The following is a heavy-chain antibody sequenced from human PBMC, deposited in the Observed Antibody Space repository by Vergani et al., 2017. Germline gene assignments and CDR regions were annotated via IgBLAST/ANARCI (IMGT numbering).Heavy chain of an antibody. V-gene: IGHV4-39*01. D-gene: IGHD6-19*01. CDR2: IYYSGST. Sequence: QLQLQESGPGLVKPSATLSLTCSVSRASIRSSNYYWGWIRQPPGKGLEWIASIYYSGSTYYNPSLKSRVTISVATSKNQFSLKLSSVTAADTAVYFCARHSTVEWLVKLGWIDPWGQGILVTVSS. CDR1: RASIRSSNYY. CDR3: ARHSTVEWLVKLGWIDP. J-gene: IGHJ5*02.